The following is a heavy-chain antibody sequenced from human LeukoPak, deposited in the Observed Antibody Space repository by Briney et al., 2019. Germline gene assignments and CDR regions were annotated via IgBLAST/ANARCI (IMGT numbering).Heavy chain of an antibody. J-gene: IGHJ5*02. D-gene: IGHD3-10*01. V-gene: IGHV1-46*01. CDR3: ARAWRGLLWFGEDQNWFDP. CDR2: INPSGGST. Sequence: PAASVKVSCKASGYTFTSYYMHWVRQAPGQGLEWMGIINPSGGSTSYARKFQGRVTMTRDTSTSTAYMELRSLRSDDTAVYYCARAWRGLLWFGEDQNWFDPWGQGTLVTVSS. CDR1: GYTFTSYY.